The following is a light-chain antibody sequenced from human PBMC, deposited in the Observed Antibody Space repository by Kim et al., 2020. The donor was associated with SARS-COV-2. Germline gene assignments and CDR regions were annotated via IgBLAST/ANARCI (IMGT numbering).Light chain of an antibody. CDR2: DAS. J-gene: IGKJ2*01. V-gene: IGKV3-11*01. CDR3: QQRSNWLYT. Sequence: PGERATLSCRASHSGISYLAWYHQKHGQAPRLLIYDASNRATGIPARFSGSASGTDFTLTISSLEPEDFAVYYCQQRSNWLYTFGQGTKLEI. CDR1: HSGISY.